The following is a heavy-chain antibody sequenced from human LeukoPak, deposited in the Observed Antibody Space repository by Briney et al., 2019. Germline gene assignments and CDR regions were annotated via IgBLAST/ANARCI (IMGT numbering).Heavy chain of an antibody. Sequence: ASVKVSCKASGYXFTGYYIHWVRQAPGQGLEWMGWINPNSGGTNYAQKFQGRFTMTRDTSISTAYMELSRLRSDDTAVYYCARGWELRFDAFDIWGQGTMVTVSS. CDR1: GYXFTGYY. CDR3: ARGWELRFDAFDI. J-gene: IGHJ3*02. CDR2: INPNSGGT. D-gene: IGHD1-26*01. V-gene: IGHV1-2*02.